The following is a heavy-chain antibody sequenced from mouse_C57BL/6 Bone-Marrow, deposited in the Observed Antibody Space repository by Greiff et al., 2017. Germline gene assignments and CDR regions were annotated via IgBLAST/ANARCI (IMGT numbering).Heavy chain of an antibody. CDR1: GFSLTSYG. J-gene: IGHJ1*03. Sequence: VMLVESGPGLVQPSQSLSITCTVSGFSLTSYGVHWVRQSPGKGLEWLGVIWGGGSTDYNAAFISRLSISKDNSKSQVFFKMNSLQADDTAIYYCARLLRSWYFDVWGTGTTVTVSS. D-gene: IGHD1-1*01. V-gene: IGHV2-2*01. CDR3: ARLLRSWYFDV. CDR2: IWGGGST.